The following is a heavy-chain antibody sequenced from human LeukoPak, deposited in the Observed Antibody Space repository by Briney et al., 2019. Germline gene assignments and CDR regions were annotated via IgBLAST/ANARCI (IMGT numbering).Heavy chain of an antibody. CDR1: GFTFATYA. J-gene: IGHJ4*02. V-gene: IGHV3-23*01. CDR2: ISGSGGST. Sequence: PGGSLRLSCAASGFTFATYAMSWVRQAPGKGLEWVSSISGSGGSTYYADSVKGRFTISRDNSKNTLYLQMNSLRAGDTAVYYCARVQANGRWLQLRVKTQFDYWGQGTLVTVSS. D-gene: IGHD5-24*01. CDR3: ARVQANGRWLQLRVKTQFDY.